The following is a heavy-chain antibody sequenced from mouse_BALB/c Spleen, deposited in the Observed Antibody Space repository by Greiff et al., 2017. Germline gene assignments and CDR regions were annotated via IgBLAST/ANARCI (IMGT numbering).Heavy chain of an antibody. CDR2: ISSGGSYT. D-gene: IGHD1-2*01. J-gene: IGHJ2*01. CDR1: GFTFSSYG. CDR3: ARLDYGYYFDY. V-gene: IGHV5-6*01. Sequence: EVKLVESGGDLVKPGGSLKLSCAASGFTFSSYGMSWVRQTPDKRLEWVATISSGGSYTYYPDSVKGRFTISRDNAKNTLYLQMSSLKSEDTAMYYCARLDYGYYFDYWGQGTTLTVSS.